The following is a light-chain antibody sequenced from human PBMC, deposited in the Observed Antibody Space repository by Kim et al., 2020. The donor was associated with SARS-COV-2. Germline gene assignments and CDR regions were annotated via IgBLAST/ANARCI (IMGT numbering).Light chain of an antibody. Sequence: QSVLAQPPSVSGTPGQRVTISCSGSSSNIGSNYVYWYQQLPGTAPKLLIYRNDQRPSGVPDRFSGSKSGTSASLAISGLRSEDEAEYYCAAWDDSLRVFCGGTQLTVL. CDR2: RND. V-gene: IGLV1-47*01. CDR3: AAWDDSLRV. J-gene: IGLJ3*02. CDR1: SSNIGSNY.